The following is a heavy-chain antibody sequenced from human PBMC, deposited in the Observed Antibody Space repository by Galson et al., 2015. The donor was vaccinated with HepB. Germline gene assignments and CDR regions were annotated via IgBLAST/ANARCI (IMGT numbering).Heavy chain of an antibody. CDR3: ARGSIAVAGLGYYFDY. Sequence: SVKFSCKASGGTFSSYAISWVRQAPGQGLEWMGGIIPIFGTANYAQKFQGRVTITADESTSTAYMELSSLRSEDTAVYYCARGSIAVAGLGYYFDYWGQGTLVTVSS. D-gene: IGHD6-19*01. CDR1: GGTFSSYA. J-gene: IGHJ4*02. V-gene: IGHV1-69*13. CDR2: IIPIFGTA.